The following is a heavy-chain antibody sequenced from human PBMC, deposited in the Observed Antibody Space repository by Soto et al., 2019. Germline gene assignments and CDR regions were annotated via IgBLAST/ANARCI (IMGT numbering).Heavy chain of an antibody. D-gene: IGHD2-15*01. Sequence: GGSRRLSCGASGFTVSSNYMSWVRQAPGKGLEWVSVIYSCGSTYYADSVKGRFTISRDNAKNTLYLQMNSLRAEDTAVYYCGPGSAATNYFDYASDVWGQWTTVTVS. V-gene: IGHV3-53*01. CDR2: IYSCGST. J-gene: IGHJ6*02. CDR1: GFTVSSNY. CDR3: GPGSAATNYFDYASDV.